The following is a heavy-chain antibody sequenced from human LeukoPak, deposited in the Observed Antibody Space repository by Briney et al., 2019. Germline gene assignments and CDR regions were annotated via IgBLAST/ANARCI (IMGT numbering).Heavy chain of an antibody. Sequence: ASVKVSCKASRFPFNGYYMHWVRQAPGQGLEWMGWINPNSGDANYAQKFQGRVTMTRDTSISTAYMELRRLRSDDTAVYHCAREGDSGADAFDIWGQGTMVTVSS. V-gene: IGHV1-2*02. CDR1: RFPFNGYY. J-gene: IGHJ3*02. CDR3: AREGDSGADAFDI. CDR2: INPNSGDA. D-gene: IGHD2-15*01.